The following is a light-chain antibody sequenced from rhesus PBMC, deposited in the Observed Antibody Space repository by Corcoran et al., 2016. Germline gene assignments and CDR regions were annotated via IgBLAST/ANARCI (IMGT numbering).Light chain of an antibody. CDR1: QGISSY. J-gene: IGKJ4*01. CDR3: QQGNSNPLT. V-gene: IGKV1-32*02. CDR2: YAN. Sequence: DIQMSQSPSSLSASVGDRVTITCRASQGISSYLNWYQQKPGKSPKLLIYYANSLASGVPSRFSGSGSVTEFTLTISSLQPEDVATYYCQQGNSNPLTFGGGTKVELK.